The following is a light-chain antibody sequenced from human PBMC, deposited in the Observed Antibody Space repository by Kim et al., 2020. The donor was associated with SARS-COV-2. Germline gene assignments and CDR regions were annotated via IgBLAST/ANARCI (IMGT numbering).Light chain of an antibody. CDR3: HHRSAWPLT. V-gene: IGKV3-11*01. Sequence: EIVLTQSPVTLSLSPGERATLSCRASQSVSTYLAWYQQKPGQAPRLLIYDASNRATGIPARFSGSGSETDFTLTISSLEPEDFAVYYCHHRSAWPLTFGGGTKVDIK. J-gene: IGKJ4*01. CDR2: DAS. CDR1: QSVSTY.